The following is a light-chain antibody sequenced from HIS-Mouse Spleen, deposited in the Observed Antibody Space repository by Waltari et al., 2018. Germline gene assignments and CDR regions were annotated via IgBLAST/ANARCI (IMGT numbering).Light chain of an antibody. CDR1: ALPKKS. J-gene: IGLJ2*01. CDR2: EDS. CDR3: YSTDSSGNHRV. V-gene: IGLV3-10*01. Sequence: SYDLTQPPSVSVSPGQTARIPCPGDALPKKSASWYQQKSGQAPVLVIYEDSKRPSGIPERFSGSSSGTMATLTISGAQVEDEADYYCYSTDSSGNHRVFGGGTKLTVL.